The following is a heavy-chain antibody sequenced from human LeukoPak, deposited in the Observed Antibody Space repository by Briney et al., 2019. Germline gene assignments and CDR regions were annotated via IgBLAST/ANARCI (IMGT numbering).Heavy chain of an antibody. Sequence: ASVKVSFKASGYTFTTYDINWARQAPGQGLEWMGWMNPHSGNTGFAQNFQGRVAMTRNTSIDTAYMELSSLRVEDTAVYYCVRGFRSDTSGRKFDCWGQGTLVTVSS. D-gene: IGHD2-2*01. J-gene: IGHJ4*02. CDR3: VRGFRSDTSGRKFDC. CDR1: GYTFTTYD. V-gene: IGHV1-8*01. CDR2: MNPHSGNT.